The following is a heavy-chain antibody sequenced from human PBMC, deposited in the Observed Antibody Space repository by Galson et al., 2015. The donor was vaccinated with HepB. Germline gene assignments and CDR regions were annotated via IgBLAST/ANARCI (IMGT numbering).Heavy chain of an antibody. V-gene: IGHV1-69*06. CDR2: IIPTFDTP. Sequence: SVKVSCKASGGSFNTYAINWLRQAPGQGLEWMGGIIPTFDTPIYAQRFQDRVTITADKSTRTAYMELSSLISDDTALYYCARDRTHYYDTSGYSGAFEIWGQGTMVTVSS. D-gene: IGHD3-22*01. CDR1: GGSFNTYA. J-gene: IGHJ3*02. CDR3: ARDRTHYYDTSGYSGAFEI.